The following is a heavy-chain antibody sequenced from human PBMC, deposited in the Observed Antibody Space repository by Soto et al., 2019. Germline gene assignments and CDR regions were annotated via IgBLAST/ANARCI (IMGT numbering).Heavy chain of an antibody. V-gene: IGHV3-23*01. CDR3: AKDPYSGSYRNYYYYGMDV. D-gene: IGHD1-26*01. Sequence: PGGSLRLSCAASGFTFSSYAMSWARQAPGKGLEWVSAISGSGGSTYYADSVKGRFTISRDNSKNTLYLQMNSLRAEDTAVYYCAKDPYSGSYRNYYYYGMDVRGQGTTVTVSS. J-gene: IGHJ6*02. CDR1: GFTFSSYA. CDR2: ISGSGGST.